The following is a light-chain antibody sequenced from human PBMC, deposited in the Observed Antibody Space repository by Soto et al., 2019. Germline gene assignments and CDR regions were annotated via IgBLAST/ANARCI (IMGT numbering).Light chain of an antibody. V-gene: IGKV3-20*01. CDR2: GAS. CDR1: QSVSSSY. J-gene: IGKJ3*01. CDR3: QQYGSSLFT. Sequence: EIGLTQSPGTLSLSPGERATLACRASQSVSSSYLDWYQQKPSQAPRLLIYGASSSATAIPERFSGSGSGTDFTLTISSLETEDFAVYDCQQYGSSLFTFGPGTKVDIK.